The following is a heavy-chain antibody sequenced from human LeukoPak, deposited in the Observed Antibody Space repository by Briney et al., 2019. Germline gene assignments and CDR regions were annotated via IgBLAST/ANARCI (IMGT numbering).Heavy chain of an antibody. CDR2: IIPIFGTA. D-gene: IGHD5-12*01. Sequence: SVKVSCKASGGTFSSCAISWVRQAPGQGLEWMGGIIPIFGTANYAQKFQGRVTITADESTSTAYMELSSLRSEDTAVYYCARPSGYDPYWYFDLWGRGTLVTVSS. V-gene: IGHV1-69*13. CDR1: GGTFSSCA. J-gene: IGHJ2*01. CDR3: ARPSGYDPYWYFDL.